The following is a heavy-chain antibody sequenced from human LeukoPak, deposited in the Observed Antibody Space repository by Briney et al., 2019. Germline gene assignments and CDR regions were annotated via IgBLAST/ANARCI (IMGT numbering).Heavy chain of an antibody. CDR1: GFTFSSYE. Sequence: GGSLRLSCAASGFTFSSYEMNWVRQAPGKGLEWVSYISSSGSTIYYAGSVKGRFTISRDNAKNSLYLQMNSLRAEDTAVYYCARDGTVTALVYYYYGMDVWGKGTTVTVSS. CDR3: ARDGTVTALVYYYYGMDV. V-gene: IGHV3-48*03. CDR2: ISSSGSTI. D-gene: IGHD4-17*01. J-gene: IGHJ6*04.